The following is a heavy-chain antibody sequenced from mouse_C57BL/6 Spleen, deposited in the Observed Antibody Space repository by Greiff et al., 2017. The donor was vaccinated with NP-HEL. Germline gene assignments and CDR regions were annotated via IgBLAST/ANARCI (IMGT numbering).Heavy chain of an antibody. D-gene: IGHD1-1*01. CDR2: IRSKSNNYAT. V-gene: IGHV10-1*01. Sequence: EVKLVESGGGLVQPKGSLKLSCAASGFSFNTYAMNWVRQAPGKGLEWVARIRSKSNNYATYYADSVKDRFTISRDDSESMLYLQMNNLKTEDTAMYYCVSGGFYYPPYWGQGTLVTVSA. CDR1: GFSFNTYA. J-gene: IGHJ3*01. CDR3: VSGGFYYPPY.